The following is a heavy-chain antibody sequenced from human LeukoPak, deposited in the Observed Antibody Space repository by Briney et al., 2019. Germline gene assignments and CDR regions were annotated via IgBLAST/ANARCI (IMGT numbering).Heavy chain of an antibody. D-gene: IGHD4-17*01. CDR2: IKYDGTT. J-gene: IGHJ3*02. CDR1: GASFSGYF. Sequence: SETLSLTCAVSGASFSGYFWNWIRQSPEKGLEWIGEIKYDGTTNYNPSLTSRVTMSRDKATNQFHLKVTSLTAADTAVYYCARGPDYYGDYISWFPDAFHIWGQGTLVSVSP. V-gene: IGHV4-34*01. CDR3: ARGPDYYGDYISWFPDAFHI.